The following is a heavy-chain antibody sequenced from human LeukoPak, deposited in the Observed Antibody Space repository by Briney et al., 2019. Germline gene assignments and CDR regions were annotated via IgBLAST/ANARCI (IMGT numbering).Heavy chain of an antibody. V-gene: IGHV1-69*04. CDR2: IIPILGIA. CDR1: GGTFSSYA. CDR3: ASNLSRQWLVRAFDY. Sequence: SVKVSCKASGGTFSSYAISWVRQAPGQGLEWMGRIIPILGIANYAQKLQGRVTITADKSTSTAYMELSSLRSEDTAVYYCASNLSRQWLVRAFDYWGQGTLVTVSS. D-gene: IGHD6-19*01. J-gene: IGHJ4*02.